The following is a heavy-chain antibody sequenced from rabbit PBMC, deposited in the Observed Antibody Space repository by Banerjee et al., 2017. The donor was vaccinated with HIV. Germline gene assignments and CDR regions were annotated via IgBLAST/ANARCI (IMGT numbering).Heavy chain of an antibody. Sequence: QEQLEESGGGLVKPGGTLTLTCTASGFTISSGYYMCWVRQAPGKGLEWIACIYNGDGSTYYASWAKGRFTISKTSSTTVTLQMTSLTAADTATYFCARDLAAVTGWNFNLWGPGTLVTVS. CDR1: GFTISSGYY. J-gene: IGHJ4*01. D-gene: IGHD7-1*01. V-gene: IGHV1S45*01. CDR3: ARDLAAVTGWNFNL. CDR2: IYNGDGST.